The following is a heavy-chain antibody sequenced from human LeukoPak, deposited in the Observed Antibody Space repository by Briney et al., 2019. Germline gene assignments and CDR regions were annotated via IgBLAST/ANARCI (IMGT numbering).Heavy chain of an antibody. Sequence: TGGSLRLSCAASGFTFSSYGMSWVRQALGKGLEWVSAISGSGGSTYYADSVKGRFTISRDNSKNTLYLQMNSLRAEDTALYYCAKGLSSGYYGRIDYWGQGTLVTVSS. D-gene: IGHD3-22*01. V-gene: IGHV3-23*01. J-gene: IGHJ4*02. CDR1: GFTFSSYG. CDR3: AKGLSSGYYGRIDY. CDR2: ISGSGGST.